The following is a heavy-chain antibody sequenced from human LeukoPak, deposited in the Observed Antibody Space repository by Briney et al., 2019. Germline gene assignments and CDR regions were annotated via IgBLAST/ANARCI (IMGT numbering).Heavy chain of an antibody. CDR1: GFTFSTHE. CDR2: ISRAGFEI. J-gene: IGHJ4*02. CDR3: AGGARGYTYGYTY. V-gene: IGHV3-48*03. Sequence: GGSLRLSCVGSGFTFSTHEMNWVRQAPGKGLEWLSFISRAGFEIHYAASVKGRFTISRDNAKNTLYLQMNSLGAEDTAVYYCAGGARGYTYGYTYWGQGTLVTVSS. D-gene: IGHD5-18*01.